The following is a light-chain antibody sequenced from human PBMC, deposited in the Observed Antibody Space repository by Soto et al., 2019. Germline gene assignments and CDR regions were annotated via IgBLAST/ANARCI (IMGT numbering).Light chain of an antibody. CDR2: AAS. Sequence: DIQLTQSPSFLSASVGDRVTITCRASQGISGHLAWYQQKPGKAPKLLIYAASTLQSGVPSRFRGSGSGTEFTLSISSLQPEDYAIYYCLQFDSYPLAFGQGTILEIK. CDR1: QGISGH. J-gene: IGKJ2*01. CDR3: LQFDSYPLA. V-gene: IGKV1-9*01.